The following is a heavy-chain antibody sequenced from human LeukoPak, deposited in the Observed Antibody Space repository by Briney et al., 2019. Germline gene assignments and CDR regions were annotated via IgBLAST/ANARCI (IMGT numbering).Heavy chain of an antibody. Sequence: GGSLRLSCAASGFTFSNYFMHWVRQAPGKGLEWVSSISSTSSYIYYADSVKGRFTISRDNAKNSLYLQMNSLRAEDTAAYYCAVEPGCGDCYSEWGEGTLVTVSS. CDR2: ISSTSSYI. CDR3: AVEPGCGDCYSE. J-gene: IGHJ4*02. V-gene: IGHV3-21*01. D-gene: IGHD2-21*02. CDR1: GFTFSNYF.